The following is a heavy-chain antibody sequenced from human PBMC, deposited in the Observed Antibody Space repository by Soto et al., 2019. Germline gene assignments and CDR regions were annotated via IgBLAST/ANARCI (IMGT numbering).Heavy chain of an antibody. D-gene: IGHD2-2*01. CDR3: AKTDCSSPSCYAIDY. Sequence: GGSLRLSCAASGFTFSSYSMNWVRQAPGKGLEWVAYISSSSSTIYYAGSVKGRFTISRDNAKNSLYLQMNSLRDEDTAVYYCAKTDCSSPSCYAIDYWGQGTLVTVSS. V-gene: IGHV3-48*02. CDR2: ISSSSSTI. CDR1: GFTFSSYS. J-gene: IGHJ4*02.